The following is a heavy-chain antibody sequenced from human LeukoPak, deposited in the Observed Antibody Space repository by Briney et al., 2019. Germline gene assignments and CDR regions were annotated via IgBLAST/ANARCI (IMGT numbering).Heavy chain of an antibody. CDR3: AREGWYYYDSSGENAFDI. V-gene: IGHV4-59*01. D-gene: IGHD3-22*01. Sequence: PSETLSLTCTVSGGSISSYYWSWIRQPPGKGLEWIGYIYYSGSTNYNPSLKSRVTISVDTSKHQFSLKLSSVTAADTAVYYCAREGWYYYDSSGENAFDIWGQGTMVTVSS. J-gene: IGHJ3*02. CDR2: IYYSGST. CDR1: GGSISSYY.